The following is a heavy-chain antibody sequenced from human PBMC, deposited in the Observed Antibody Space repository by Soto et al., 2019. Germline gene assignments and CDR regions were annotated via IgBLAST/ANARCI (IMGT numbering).Heavy chain of an antibody. J-gene: IGHJ4*02. V-gene: IGHV4-30-2*01. Sequence: QLQLQESGSGLVKPSHTLSLTCAVSGGSISSGGYSWSWIRQPPGKGLEWIGYIYHSGSTYYNPSLKSRVTISVDRSKNQFSLKLSSVTAADTAVYYCARAGHDSSGYYLDYWGQGTLVTVSS. CDR3: ARAGHDSSGYYLDY. D-gene: IGHD3-22*01. CDR1: GGSISSGGYS. CDR2: IYHSGST.